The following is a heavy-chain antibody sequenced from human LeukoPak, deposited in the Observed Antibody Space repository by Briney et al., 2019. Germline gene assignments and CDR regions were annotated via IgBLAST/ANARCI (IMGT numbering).Heavy chain of an antibody. V-gene: IGHV3-7*01. D-gene: IGHD3-22*01. CDR2: IKQDGSEK. J-gene: IGHJ3*02. CDR1: GFTFSSYW. Sequence: PGGSLRLSCAASGFTFSSYWMSWVRQAPGKGLEWVANIKQDGSEKYYVDSVKGRFTISRDNAKNSLYLQMNSLRAEDTAVYYCARDGPYYYDSSGYQADAFDIWGQGTMVTVSS. CDR3: ARDGPYYYDSSGYQADAFDI.